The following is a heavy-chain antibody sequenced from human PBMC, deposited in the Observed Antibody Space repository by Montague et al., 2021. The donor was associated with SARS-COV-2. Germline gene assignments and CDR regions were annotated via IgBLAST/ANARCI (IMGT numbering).Heavy chain of an antibody. Sequence: SVKVSCKASGYTFTSYDINWVRQATGQGLEWMGWMNPNSGNTGYAQKFQGRVTMTRNTSISTAYMELNSLRSEDTAVYYCARGRGVVTSFRREYYFDYWGQGTLVTVSS. CDR1: GYTFTSYD. CDR2: MNPNSGNT. J-gene: IGHJ4*02. D-gene: IGHD3-3*01. CDR3: ARGRGVVTSFRREYYFDY. V-gene: IGHV1-8*02.